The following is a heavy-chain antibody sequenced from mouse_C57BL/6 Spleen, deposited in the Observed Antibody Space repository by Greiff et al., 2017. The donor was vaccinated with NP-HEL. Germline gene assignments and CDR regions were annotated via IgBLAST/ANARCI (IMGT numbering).Heavy chain of an antibody. CDR1: GYTFTDYY. Sequence: EVQLQQSGPELVKPGASVKISCKASGYTFTDYYMNWVKQSHGKSLEWIGDINPNTGGTSYNQKFKGKATLTVDKSSSTAYMELRSLTSEDSAVYYCARGAYYSNEDAMDYWGQGTSVTVSS. J-gene: IGHJ4*01. CDR3: ARGAYYSNEDAMDY. D-gene: IGHD2-5*01. V-gene: IGHV1-26*01. CDR2: INPNTGGT.